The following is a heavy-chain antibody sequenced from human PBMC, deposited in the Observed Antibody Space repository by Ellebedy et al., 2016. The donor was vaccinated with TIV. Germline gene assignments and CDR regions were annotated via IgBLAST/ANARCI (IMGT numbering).Heavy chain of an antibody. D-gene: IGHD1-26*01. CDR2: ISSSSSTI. Sequence: GESLKISXAASGFTFSSYSMNWVRQAPGKGLEWVSYISSSSSTIYYADSVKGRFTISRDNAKNSLYLQMNSLRAEDTAVYYCARDPARLVGATHYYYYGMDVWGQGTTVTVSS. CDR3: ARDPARLVGATHYYYYGMDV. V-gene: IGHV3-48*04. CDR1: GFTFSSYS. J-gene: IGHJ6*02.